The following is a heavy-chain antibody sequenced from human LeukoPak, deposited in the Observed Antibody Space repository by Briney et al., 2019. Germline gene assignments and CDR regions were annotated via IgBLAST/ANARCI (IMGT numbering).Heavy chain of an antibody. CDR3: ARLAVSSIWSVYFDY. CDR1: GYSFTNYW. J-gene: IGHJ4*02. CDR2: IYPGDSNT. D-gene: IGHD6-13*01. Sequence: GESLKISCKGSGYSFTNYWIGWVRQMPGKGLEWMVIIYPGDSNTRYSPSFQGQVTISADKSISTAYLQWSSLKASDTAIYYCARLAVSSIWSVYFDYWGQGTLVTVSP. V-gene: IGHV5-51*01.